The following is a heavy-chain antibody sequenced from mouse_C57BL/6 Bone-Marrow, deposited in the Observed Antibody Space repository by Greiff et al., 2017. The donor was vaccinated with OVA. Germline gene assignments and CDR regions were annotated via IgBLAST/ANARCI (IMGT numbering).Heavy chain of an antibody. Sequence: VQLQQSGAELVRPGASVKLSCTASGFNIKDDYMHWVKQRPEQGLEWIGWIDPENGDTEYASKFQGKATITADTSSNTAYLQLSSLTSEDTAVYYCTTDTTVVANAMDYWGQGTSVTVSS. CDR3: TTDTTVVANAMDY. V-gene: IGHV14-4*01. CDR1: GFNIKDDY. D-gene: IGHD1-1*01. CDR2: IDPENGDT. J-gene: IGHJ4*01.